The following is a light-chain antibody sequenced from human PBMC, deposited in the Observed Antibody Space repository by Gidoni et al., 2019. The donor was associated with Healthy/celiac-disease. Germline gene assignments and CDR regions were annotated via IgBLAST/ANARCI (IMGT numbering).Light chain of an antibody. CDR3: QQYYSTPPT. CDR2: WAS. CDR1: RGVLYSSNNKNY. J-gene: IGKJ1*01. Sequence: DIVMTQSPDSLAVSLGEGATINCKSSRGVLYSSNNKNYLAWYQQKPGQPPKLLIYWASTRESGVPDRFSGSGSGTDFTLTISSLQAEDVAVYYCQQYYSTPPTFXXXTKVEIK. V-gene: IGKV4-1*01.